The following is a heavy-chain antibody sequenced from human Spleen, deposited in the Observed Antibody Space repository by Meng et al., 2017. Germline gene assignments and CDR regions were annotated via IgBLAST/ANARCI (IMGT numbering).Heavy chain of an antibody. Sequence: GESLKISCAASGFSVSHNYMSWVRQAPGKGLEWVSVIYSGGNTYYADSVKGRFTISRDNAKNSLYLQMNSLRAEDTAVYYCAREVLSRFYYYYYGMDVWGQGTTVTVSS. CDR3: AREVLSRFYYYYYGMDV. J-gene: IGHJ6*02. CDR1: GFSVSHNY. V-gene: IGHV3-66*01. D-gene: IGHD3-10*01. CDR2: IYSGGNT.